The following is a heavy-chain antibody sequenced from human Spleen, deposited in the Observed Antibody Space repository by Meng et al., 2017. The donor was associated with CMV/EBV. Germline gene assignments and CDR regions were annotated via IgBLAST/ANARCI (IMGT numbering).Heavy chain of an antibody. V-gene: IGHV3-30*04. CDR1: FSSYP. CDR3: ARDLRGPNYYDSTGYFDY. Sequence: FSSYPMHWVRQAPGKGLEWVAVILHDGSTKYYADSVKGRFTISRDNSKNTLYLQMHSLRVEDTAVYYCARDLRGPNYYDSTGYFDYWGQGILVTVSS. CDR2: ILHDGSTK. D-gene: IGHD3-22*01. J-gene: IGHJ4*02.